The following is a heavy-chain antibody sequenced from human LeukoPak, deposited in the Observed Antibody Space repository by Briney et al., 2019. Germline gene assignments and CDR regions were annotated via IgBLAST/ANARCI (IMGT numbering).Heavy chain of an antibody. CDR1: GYTFTSYG. Sequence: ASVKVSCKASGYTFTSYGISWVRRAPGQGLEWMGWINPYSGGTNYAQKFQGRVTMTRDTSISTAYMELSRLRSDDTAVYYCASSGRMYSSSWYTDYDAFDIGGQGTMVTVSS. J-gene: IGHJ3*02. CDR2: INPYSGGT. D-gene: IGHD6-13*01. V-gene: IGHV1-2*02. CDR3: ASSGRMYSSSWYTDYDAFDI.